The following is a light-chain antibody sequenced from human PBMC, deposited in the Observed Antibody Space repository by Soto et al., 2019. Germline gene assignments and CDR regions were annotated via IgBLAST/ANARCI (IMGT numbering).Light chain of an antibody. V-gene: IGKV3-11*01. J-gene: IGKJ4*01. CDR3: QQRSNWLST. CDR2: DAS. CDR1: QSVSSY. Sequence: EIVLTQSPATLSLSPGERATLSCRASQSVSSYLAWYQQKPGQAPRLLIYDASNRATGIPARFSGSGSGTDFTLTISSLGPEDFAVYYCQQRSNWLSTFVGGTKVEIK.